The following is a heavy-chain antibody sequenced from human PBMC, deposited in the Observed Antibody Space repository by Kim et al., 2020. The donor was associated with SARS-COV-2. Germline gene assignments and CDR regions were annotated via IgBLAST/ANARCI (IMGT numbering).Heavy chain of an antibody. J-gene: IGHJ4*02. D-gene: IGHD6-19*01. V-gene: IGHV4-39*01. CDR3: ASGYSSGWDFDY. Sequence: YYNPSLESRVTISVDTSKNQFSLKLSSVTAADTAMYYCASGYSSGWDFDYWGQGTLVTVSS.